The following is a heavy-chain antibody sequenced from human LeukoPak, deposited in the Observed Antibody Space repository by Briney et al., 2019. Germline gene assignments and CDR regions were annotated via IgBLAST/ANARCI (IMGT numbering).Heavy chain of an antibody. CDR3: TRGTVETTAGFE. CDR2: IFASGTT. CDR1: GTSISSSNSYR. J-gene: IGHJ4*02. Sequence: PSETLSLTCMVFGTSISSSNSYRWSWVRQPAGTGLEWIGRIFASGTTNYNPSLKSRVTMSVDTPNNQFSLRLSSVTAADTAVYYCTRGTVETTAGFEWGRGTLVTVSS. D-gene: IGHD1-26*01. V-gene: IGHV4-4*07.